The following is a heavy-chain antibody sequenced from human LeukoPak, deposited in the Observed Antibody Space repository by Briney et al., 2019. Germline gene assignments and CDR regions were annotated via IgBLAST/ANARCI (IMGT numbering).Heavy chain of an antibody. CDR2: IYYSGST. Sequence: SETLSLTCTVSGGSISSYYWSWIRQPPGKGLEWIGYIYYSGSTNYNPSLKSRVTISVDTSKNQFSLKLRSVTAADTAVYYCARARDLLDPWGQGTLVTVSS. D-gene: IGHD2-21*01. V-gene: IGHV4-59*01. J-gene: IGHJ5*02. CDR1: GGSISSYY. CDR3: ARARDLLDP.